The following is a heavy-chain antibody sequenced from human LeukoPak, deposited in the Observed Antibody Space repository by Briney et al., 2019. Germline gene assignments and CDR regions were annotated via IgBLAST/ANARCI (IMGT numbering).Heavy chain of an antibody. V-gene: IGHV3-23*01. Sequence: GGTLRLSCAASGFTFSSYGMSWVRQAPGKGLEWVSAISGSGGSTYYADSVKGRFTISRDNSKNTLYLQMNSLRAEDTAVYYCAKDARIAVAGQPAKHWGQGTLVTVSS. J-gene: IGHJ4*02. CDR1: GFTFSSYG. D-gene: IGHD6-19*01. CDR3: AKDARIAVAGQPAKH. CDR2: ISGSGGST.